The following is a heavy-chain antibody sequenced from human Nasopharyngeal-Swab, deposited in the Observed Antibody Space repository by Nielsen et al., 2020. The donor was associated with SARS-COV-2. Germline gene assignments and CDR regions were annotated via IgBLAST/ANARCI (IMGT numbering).Heavy chain of an antibody. Sequence: GESLKISCKGSGYSFTSYWISWVCQMPGKGLEWMGRIDPSDSYTNYSPSFQGHVTISADKSISTAYLQWSSLKASDTAMYYCARLERFLEWSNWFDPWGQGTLVTVSS. CDR2: IDPSDSYT. V-gene: IGHV5-10-1*01. CDR3: ARLERFLEWSNWFDP. D-gene: IGHD3-3*01. CDR1: GYSFTSYW. J-gene: IGHJ5*02.